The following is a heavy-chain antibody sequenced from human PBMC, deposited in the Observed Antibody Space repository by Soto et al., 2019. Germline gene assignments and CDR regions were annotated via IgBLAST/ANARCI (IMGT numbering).Heavy chain of an antibody. D-gene: IGHD3-22*01. J-gene: IGHJ6*02. V-gene: IGHV1-18*01. Sequence: ASLKVSCKASGYTFTSYGISWVRQAPGQGLEWMGWISAYNGNTNYAQKLQGRVTMTTDTSTSTAYMELRSLRSDDTAVYYCAKTYYDSSGYYYYYYGMDVWGQGTTVTVPS. CDR3: AKTYYDSSGYYYYYYGMDV. CDR1: GYTFTSYG. CDR2: ISAYNGNT.